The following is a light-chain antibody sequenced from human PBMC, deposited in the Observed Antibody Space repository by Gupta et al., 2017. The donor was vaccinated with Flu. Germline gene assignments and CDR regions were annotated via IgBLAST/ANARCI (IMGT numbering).Light chain of an antibody. CDR3: RQGKHCPIT. V-gene: IGKV2-30*01. J-gene: IGKJ5*01. CDR1: QSLVFSDGNNF. Sequence: ITQSPLFLPVSLGQPSSISCRSSQSLVFSDGNNFLSWFQQRPGQSPRRLIYQGSSRDAGVPDRFSGSGAGTDFTLKFSRVEAEDVGIYYCRQGKHCPITVGQGTRLEI. CDR2: QGS.